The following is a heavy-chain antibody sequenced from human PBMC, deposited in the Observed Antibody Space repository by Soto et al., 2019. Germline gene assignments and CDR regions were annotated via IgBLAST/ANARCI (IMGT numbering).Heavy chain of an antibody. Sequence: TWGAPRLPSAASGFTLRGYAMRWVRQAPGQGLEYVSGISSNGVGTYYAKSVQGRFTISRDNSKNTVYLQMGSLRPEDMAVYYCARRARPDFYYMDVWGKGTTVTVSS. J-gene: IGHJ6*03. D-gene: IGHD6-6*01. V-gene: IGHV3-64*01. CDR3: ARRARPDFYYMDV. CDR1: GFTLRGYA. CDR2: ISSNGVGT.